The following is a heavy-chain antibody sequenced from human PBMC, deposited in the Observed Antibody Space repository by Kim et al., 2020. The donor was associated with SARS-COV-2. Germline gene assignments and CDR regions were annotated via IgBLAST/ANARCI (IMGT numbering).Heavy chain of an antibody. CDR2: IIPIFGTT. J-gene: IGHJ4*02. D-gene: IGHD3-3*01. V-gene: IGHV1-69*13. CDR3: ARDYDFWSGFDY. Sequence: SVKVSCKASGGTFSSYAISWVRQAPGQGLEWMGGIIPIFGTTSYAQKFQGRVTITADESTTTAYMELSSLRSEDTAVYYCARDYDFWSGFDYWGQGTLVTVSS. CDR1: GGTFSSYA.